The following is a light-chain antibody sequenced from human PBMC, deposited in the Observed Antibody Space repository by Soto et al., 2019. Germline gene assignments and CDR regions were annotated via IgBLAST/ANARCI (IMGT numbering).Light chain of an antibody. Sequence: EIVLTQSPATLSLSPGERATLSCRASQSVTTYLAWYQQKPGQAPRLLIYGASIRATDIPARFIGSGSGTEFTLTISSLQSEDFAVYYCQQYINWPRTFGQGTKVDIK. CDR1: QSVTTY. CDR3: QQYINWPRT. CDR2: GAS. V-gene: IGKV3-15*01. J-gene: IGKJ1*01.